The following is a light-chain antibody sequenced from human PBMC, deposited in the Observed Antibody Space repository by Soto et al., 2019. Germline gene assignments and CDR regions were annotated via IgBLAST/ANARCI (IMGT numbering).Light chain of an antibody. CDR3: CSFTSSSTPGYV. CDR2: DVS. V-gene: IGLV2-14*03. J-gene: IGLJ1*01. Sequence: QSALAQPASVSGSPGQSMAISCAGTISDVGGYNSVSWYQQHPGKAPKLMIYDVSNRPSGVSNRFSGSKSVNTASLTISGLQAKDEADYYCCSFTSSSTPGYVFGTGTKLTVL. CDR1: ISDVGGYNS.